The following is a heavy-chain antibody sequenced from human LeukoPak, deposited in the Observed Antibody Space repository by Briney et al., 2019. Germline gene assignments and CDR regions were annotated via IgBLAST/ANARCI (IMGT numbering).Heavy chain of an antibody. CDR2: IWYDGNNK. V-gene: IGHV3-30*02. CDR1: GFTVSSNS. D-gene: IGHD1-26*01. CDR3: AKVLKREWELPRNYYYYYMDV. J-gene: IGHJ6*03. Sequence: GGSLRLSCTVSGFTVSSNSMSWVRQAPGKGLEWVAFIWYDGNNKYYADSVKGRFTVSRDNSKNTLFLQMNSLRVEDTAVYYCAKVLKREWELPRNYYYYYMDVWGKGTTVTFSS.